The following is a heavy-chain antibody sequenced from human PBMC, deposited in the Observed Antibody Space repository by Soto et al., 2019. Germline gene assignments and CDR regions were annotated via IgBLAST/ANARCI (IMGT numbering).Heavy chain of an antibody. Sequence: QVQLVQSGAEVKKPGSSVKVSCKSSGGSFSGNAISWVRQAPGQGPEWMGGVIPMFGTTNFARKFQDRITITADESSSTAYMELSSLLSEDTAVYCCARENSIASLSYYYGMDVWGQGTTVIVSS. CDR3: ARENSIASLSYYYGMDV. J-gene: IGHJ6*02. CDR1: GGSFSGNA. D-gene: IGHD6-6*01. CDR2: VIPMFGTT. V-gene: IGHV1-69*01.